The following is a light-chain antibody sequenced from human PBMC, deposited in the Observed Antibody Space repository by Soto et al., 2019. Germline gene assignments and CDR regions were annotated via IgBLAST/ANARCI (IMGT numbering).Light chain of an antibody. CDR2: GAS. J-gene: IGKJ5*01. V-gene: IGKV3-15*01. CDR3: QQYNNWPPIT. Sequence: EIVLTQSPGTLSLSPGGRVTLSCRASQSVSSNFLAWYQQKPGQAPRLLIYGASTRATGIPARFSGSGSGTEFTLTISSLQSEDFAVYYCQQYNNWPPITFGQGTRLEIK. CDR1: QSVSSN.